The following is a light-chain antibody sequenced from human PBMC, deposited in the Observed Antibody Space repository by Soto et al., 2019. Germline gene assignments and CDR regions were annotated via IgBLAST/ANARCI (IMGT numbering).Light chain of an antibody. CDR2: LNSDGSH. CDR1: SRHNRSA. Sequence: QLVLTQLPSASASLGASVKPTCTLCSRHNRSAIAWHQQQPEKGRRYLMKLNSDGSHRKGDGIPDRCSVSSSGAEHYLTCCGLWLKDVAECYCQGWGSGMGIFGGGT. CDR3: QGWGSGMGI. J-gene: IGLJ2*01. V-gene: IGLV4-69*01.